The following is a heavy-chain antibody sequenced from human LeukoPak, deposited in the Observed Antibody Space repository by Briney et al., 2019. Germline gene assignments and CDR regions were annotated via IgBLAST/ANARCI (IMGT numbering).Heavy chain of an antibody. CDR1: GGSISSSSYY. V-gene: IGHV4-39*07. D-gene: IGHD6-6*01. CDR3: ARVRLGSSPDGFDY. J-gene: IGHJ4*02. CDR2: IYYSGST. Sequence: SETLPLTCTVSGGSISSSSYYWGWIRQPPGKGLEWIGSIYYSGSTYYNPSLKSRVTISVDTSKNQFSLKLSSVTAADTAVYYCARVRLGSSPDGFDYWGQGTLVTVSS.